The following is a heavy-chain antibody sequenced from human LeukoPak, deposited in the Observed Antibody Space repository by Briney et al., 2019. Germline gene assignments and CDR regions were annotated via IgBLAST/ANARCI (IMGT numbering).Heavy chain of an antibody. V-gene: IGHV3-20*04. J-gene: IGHJ6*03. CDR2: INWNGGST. D-gene: IGHD5-18*01. CDR1: GFTFDDYG. CDR3: ARDMGGYSYGEYYYYMDV. Sequence: GGSLRLSCAASGFTFDDYGMSWVRRAPGKGLEWVSGINWNGGSTGYADSVKGRFTISRDNAKNSLYLQMNSLRAEDTALYYCARDMGGYSYGEYYYYMDVWGKGTTVTVSS.